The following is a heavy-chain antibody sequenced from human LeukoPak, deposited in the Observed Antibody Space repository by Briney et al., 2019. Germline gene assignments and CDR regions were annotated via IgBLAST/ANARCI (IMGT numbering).Heavy chain of an antibody. CDR2: IWYDGSNK. V-gene: IGHV3-33*06. Sequence: PGGSLRLSCAASGFTFSSYGMHWVRQAPGKGLEWVAVIWYDGSNKYYADSVKGRFTISRDNSKNTLYLQMNSLRAEDTAVYYCAEDLGYYDSSGYLSFDYWGQGTLVTVSS. J-gene: IGHJ4*02. D-gene: IGHD3-22*01. CDR3: AEDLGYYDSSGYLSFDY. CDR1: GFTFSSYG.